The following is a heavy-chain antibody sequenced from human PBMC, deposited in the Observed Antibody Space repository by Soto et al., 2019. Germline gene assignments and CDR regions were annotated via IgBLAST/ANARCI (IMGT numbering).Heavy chain of an antibody. CDR3: ARAKWLGVGFDP. V-gene: IGHV4-34*01. J-gene: IGHJ5*02. CDR2: INHSGST. Sequence: SETLSLTCAVYGGSFSGYYWSWIRQPPGKGLEWIGEINHSGSTNYNPSLKSRVTISVDTSKNQFSLKLSSVTAADTAVYYCARAKWLGVGFDPWGQGTLVTVSS. D-gene: IGHD3-22*01. CDR1: GGSFSGYY.